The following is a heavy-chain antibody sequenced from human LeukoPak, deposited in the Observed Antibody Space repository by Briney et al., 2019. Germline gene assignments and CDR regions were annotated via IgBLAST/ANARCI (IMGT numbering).Heavy chain of an antibody. CDR1: GFTFSSYT. Sequence: GGSLRLSCAASGFTFSSYTMNWVRQAPGKGLEWVSDISSSGSTIYYADSVKGRFTISRDNAKNSLYLQMNSLRAEDTAVYYCARGYRGYNDYWGQGTMVTVSS. D-gene: IGHD5-12*01. CDR2: ISSSGSTI. CDR3: ARGYRGYNDY. V-gene: IGHV3-48*04. J-gene: IGHJ4*02.